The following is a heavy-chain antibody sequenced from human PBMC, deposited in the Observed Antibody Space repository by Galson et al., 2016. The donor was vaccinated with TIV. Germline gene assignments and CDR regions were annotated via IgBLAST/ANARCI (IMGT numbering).Heavy chain of an antibody. CDR1: GFPFSSFG. CDR2: IRYDGSRT. CDR3: ATGVVAHSYYFYGMNV. Sequence: SLRLSCAASGFPFSSFGMHWVRQSPGKGPEWVALIRYDGSRTYYADSVKGRFTISRDDYKNTLYLQMNGLRRDDSAVYSCATGVVAHSYYFYGMNVWGQGATVIVSS. V-gene: IGHV3-30*02. J-gene: IGHJ6*02. D-gene: IGHD2-15*01.